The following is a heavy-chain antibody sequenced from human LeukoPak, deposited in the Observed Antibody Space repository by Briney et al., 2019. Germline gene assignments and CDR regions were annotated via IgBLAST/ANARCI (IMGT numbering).Heavy chain of an antibody. Sequence: SETLSLTCAVSGGSISSSNWWSWIRQPPGKGLEWIGNIYHSGSTYYNPSLKSRVTISVDTSKSQFSLKLSSVTAADTAVYYCARGHEYFDWLLRFDYWGQGTLVTVSS. J-gene: IGHJ4*02. D-gene: IGHD3-9*01. V-gene: IGHV4-4*02. CDR3: ARGHEYFDWLLRFDY. CDR1: GGSISSSNW. CDR2: IYHSGST.